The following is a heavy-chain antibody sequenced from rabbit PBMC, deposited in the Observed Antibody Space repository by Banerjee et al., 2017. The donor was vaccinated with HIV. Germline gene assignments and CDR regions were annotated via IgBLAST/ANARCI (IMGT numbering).Heavy chain of an antibody. D-gene: IGHD1-1*01. CDR3: ARHSSGDYHYFNL. V-gene: IGHV1S45*01. J-gene: IGHJ4*01. CDR1: GFSFNNRYV. Sequence: QEQLEESGGDLVKPEGSLTLTCKASGFSFNNRYVMCWVRQAPGKGLEWIACINTISGDTVYASWAKGRFTISKTSSTTVTLQMTSLTAADTATYFCARHSSGDYHYFNLWGQGTLVTV. CDR2: INTISGDT.